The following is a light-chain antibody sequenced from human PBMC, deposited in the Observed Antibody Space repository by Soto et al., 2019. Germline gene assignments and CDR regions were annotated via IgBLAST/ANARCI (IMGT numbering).Light chain of an antibody. V-gene: IGKV3-20*01. Sequence: EIVLTQSPGALSSSPGETITLSCRASQSVSSNYLAWYQQKPGQAPRLLVYGASSRATGIPDRFSGSGSGTDFTLTIIRLEPEDFAVYYCQQFSSYPLTFGGGTKVDIK. CDR1: QSVSSNY. J-gene: IGKJ4*01. CDR3: QQFSSYPLT. CDR2: GAS.